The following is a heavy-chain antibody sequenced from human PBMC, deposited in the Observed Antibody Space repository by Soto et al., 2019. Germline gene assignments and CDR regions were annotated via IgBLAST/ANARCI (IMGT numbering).Heavy chain of an antibody. CDR1: GFTFSSYA. D-gene: IGHD2-8*01. CDR3: ARGSSLMVYAYYYGMGV. CDR2: ISYGGSNK. J-gene: IGHJ6*02. V-gene: IGHV3-30-3*01. Sequence: AGGSLRLSCAASGFTFSSYAMHWVRQAPGKGLEWVAVISYGGSNKYYADSVKGRFTISRDNSKNTLYLQMNSLRAEDTAVYYCARGSSLMVYAYYYGMGVWGQGTTVTVSS.